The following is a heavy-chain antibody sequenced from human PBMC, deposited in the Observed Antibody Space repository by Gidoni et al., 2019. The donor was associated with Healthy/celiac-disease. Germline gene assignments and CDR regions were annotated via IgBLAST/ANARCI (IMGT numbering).Heavy chain of an antibody. J-gene: IGHJ6*02. CDR1: GSTFTSYW. CDR2: IYPGDSDT. V-gene: IGHV5-51*03. CDR3: ARPGGSSSKYYYYGMDV. Sequence: EVQLVQSGAEVKKPGESLKISCKGSGSTFTSYWIGWVRQMPGKGLEWMGIIYPGDSDTRYSPSFQGQVTISADKSISTAYLQWSSLKASDTAMYYCARPGGSSSKYYYYGMDVWGQGTTVTVSS. D-gene: IGHD6-6*01.